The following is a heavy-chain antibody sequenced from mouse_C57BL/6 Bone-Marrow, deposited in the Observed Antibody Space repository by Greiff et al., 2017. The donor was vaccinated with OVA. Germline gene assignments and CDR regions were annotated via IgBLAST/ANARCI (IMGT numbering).Heavy chain of an antibody. V-gene: IGHV1-69*01. CDR2: IDPTDSYT. J-gene: IGHJ1*03. CDR3: AREDLFDWYFDV. CDR1: GYTFTSYW. Sequence: QVQLQQSGAELVMPGASVKLSCKASGYTFTSYWLHWVKQRHGRGLKWIGEIDPTDSYTNYNQKFKGKSTLTVDKSSSTAYMQLSSLTSEDSAVYYCAREDLFDWYFDVWGTGTTVTVSS.